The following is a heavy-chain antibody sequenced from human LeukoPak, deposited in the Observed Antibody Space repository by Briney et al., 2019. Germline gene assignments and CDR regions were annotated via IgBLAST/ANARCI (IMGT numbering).Heavy chain of an antibody. J-gene: IGHJ4*02. CDR3: AREEVVVVAATYFDC. D-gene: IGHD2-15*01. CDR2: ISRSGGIT. Sequence: GGSLRLSCAASGFTFSSHGMNWVRQAPGKGLEWVSGISRSGGITYYTDSVKGRFTISRDNSKNSVSLQMNSLRAEDTAVYYCAREEVVVVAATYFDCWGQGALVIVSS. V-gene: IGHV3-23*01. CDR1: GFTFSSHG.